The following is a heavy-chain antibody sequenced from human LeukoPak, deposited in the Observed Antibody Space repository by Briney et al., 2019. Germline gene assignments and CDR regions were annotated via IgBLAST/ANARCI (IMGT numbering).Heavy chain of an antibody. J-gene: IGHJ6*03. V-gene: IGHV3-30*02. CDR3: ARDARVVPAAMPPLLYYYYYYYMDV. D-gene: IGHD2-2*01. CDR1: GFIFWSYG. Sequence: PGGSLRLSCAASGFIFWSYGMHCVRQAPGKGLEWVAFVWYDGTNKYYADSVKGRFTISRDNSKNTLYLQMNSLRAEDTAVYYCARDARVVPAAMPPLLYYYYYYYMDVWGKGTTVTVSS. CDR2: VWYDGTNK.